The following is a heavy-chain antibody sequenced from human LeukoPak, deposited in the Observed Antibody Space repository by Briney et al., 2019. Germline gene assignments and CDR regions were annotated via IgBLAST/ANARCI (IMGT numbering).Heavy chain of an antibody. CDR1: GFPFSSYG. J-gene: IGHJ5*02. CDR2: ISYDGSNK. D-gene: IGHD7-27*01. CDR3: AKSRSGGWGNWFDP. V-gene: IGHV3-30*18. Sequence: PGGSLRLSCAASGFPFSSYGMHWVRQAPGKGLEWVAVISYDGSNKYYADSVKGRFTISRDNSKNTLYLQINSLRAEDTAVYYCAKSRSGGWGNWFDPWGQGTLVTVSS.